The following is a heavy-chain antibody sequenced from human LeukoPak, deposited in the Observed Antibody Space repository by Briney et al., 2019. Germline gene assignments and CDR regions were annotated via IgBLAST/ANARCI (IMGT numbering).Heavy chain of an antibody. V-gene: IGHV3-23*01. CDR2: ISGSGGST. J-gene: IGHJ4*02. D-gene: IGHD4-17*01. CDR3: AKKYGDYVY. CDR1: GFTFRSYG. Sequence: GGSLRLSCAASGFTFRSYGMHWVRQAPGKGLEWVSAISGSGGSTYYADSVKGRFTISRDNSKNTLYLQMNSLRAEDTAVYYCAKKYGDYVYWGQGTLVTVSS.